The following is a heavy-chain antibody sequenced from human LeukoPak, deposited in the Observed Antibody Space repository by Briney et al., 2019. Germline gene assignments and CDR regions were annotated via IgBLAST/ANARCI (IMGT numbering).Heavy chain of an antibody. CDR1: GFTFSSYA. CDR2: ISGSGGST. J-gene: IGHJ4*02. V-gene: IGHV3-23*01. D-gene: IGHD3-22*01. Sequence: GGSLRLSCAASGFTFSSYAMSWVRQAPGKGLEWVSAISGSGGSTYYADSVKGRFTISRDNSKNTLYLQMNSLRAEDTAVYYCAKDEWYYDSSGYPFDYWGQGTLVTVSS. CDR3: AKDEWYYDSSGYPFDY.